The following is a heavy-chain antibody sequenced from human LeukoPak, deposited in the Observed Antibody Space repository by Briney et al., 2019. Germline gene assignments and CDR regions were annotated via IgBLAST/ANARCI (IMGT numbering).Heavy chain of an antibody. CDR1: GYTFTNYV. Sequence: ASVKVSCKASGYTFTNYVISWVRQAPGQGLEWTGWIGAYNGNTNYAQKFQGRVTMTTDTSTSTAYMELRSLRSDDTAVYYCARVRGGAHDYWGQGTLVTVSS. CDR2: IGAYNGNT. CDR3: ARVRGGAHDY. V-gene: IGHV1-18*01. D-gene: IGHD3-16*01. J-gene: IGHJ4*02.